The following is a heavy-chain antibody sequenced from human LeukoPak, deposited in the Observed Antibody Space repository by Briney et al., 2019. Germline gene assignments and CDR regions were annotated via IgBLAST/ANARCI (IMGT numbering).Heavy chain of an antibody. D-gene: IGHD3/OR15-3a*01. CDR2: IIPIFGTA. V-gene: IGHV1-69*13. CDR1: GGTFSSYA. J-gene: IGHJ3*02. Sequence: ASVKVSCKASGGTFSSYAISWVRQAPGQGLEWMGGIIPIFGTANYAQKFQGRVTITADESTSTAYMELSSLRSEDTAVYYCARSTRMIFGVVTTNDDAFDIWGQGTMVTVSS. CDR3: ARSTRMIFGVVTTNDDAFDI.